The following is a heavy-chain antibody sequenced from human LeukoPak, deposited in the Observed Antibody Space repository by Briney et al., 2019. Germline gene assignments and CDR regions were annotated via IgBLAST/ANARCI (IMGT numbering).Heavy chain of an antibody. V-gene: IGHV4-4*07. Sequence: SETLSLTCTVSGGSISSYYWSWIRQPAGKGLEWIGRIYTSGSTNYNPSLKSRATMSVDTSKNQFSLKLSSVTAADTAVYYCAREVVLWFGELWNYFDYWGQGTLVTVSS. J-gene: IGHJ4*02. D-gene: IGHD3-10*01. CDR1: GGSISSYY. CDR2: IYTSGST. CDR3: AREVVLWFGELWNYFDY.